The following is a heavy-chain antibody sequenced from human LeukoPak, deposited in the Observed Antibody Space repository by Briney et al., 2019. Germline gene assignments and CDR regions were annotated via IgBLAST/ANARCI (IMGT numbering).Heavy chain of an antibody. Sequence: GGSLRLSCAASGFTFSSYGMSWVRQAPGKGLEWVSAISGSGGSTYYADSVKGRFTIPRDNSKNTLYLQMNSLRAEDTAVYYCAKAGGPYYYYYMDVWGKGTTVTISS. CDR3: AKAGGPYYYYYMDV. V-gene: IGHV3-23*01. CDR2: ISGSGGST. J-gene: IGHJ6*03. CDR1: GFTFSSYG. D-gene: IGHD6-25*01.